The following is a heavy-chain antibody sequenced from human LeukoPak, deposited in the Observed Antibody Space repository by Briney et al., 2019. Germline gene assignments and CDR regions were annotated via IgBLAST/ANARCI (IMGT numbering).Heavy chain of an antibody. CDR2: ISGSGGST. CDR1: GFTFSSYA. Sequence: GGSLRLSCAASGFTFSSYAMSWVRQAPGKGLEWVSIISGSGGSTYYADSVKGRFTISRDNSKNTVYLQMNSLRAEDTAVYYCVTRPPSTMPLSWGQGTLVTVSS. CDR3: VTRPPSTMPLS. D-gene: IGHD2-2*01. J-gene: IGHJ5*02. V-gene: IGHV3-23*01.